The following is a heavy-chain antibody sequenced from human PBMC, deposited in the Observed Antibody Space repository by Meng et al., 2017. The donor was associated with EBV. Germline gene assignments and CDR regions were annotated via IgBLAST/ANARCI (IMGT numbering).Heavy chain of an antibody. CDR1: GVTFRGDS. CDR2: LIPMSDAP. Sequence: VQAGVDVKKPGSSVKVSCWTSGVTFRGDSVSGVRQAPGQGLEWMGGLIPMSDAPHYAQKFQGRVTITADESTSTHYMHLSGLTSDDTAVYYCASESGRGFTPDYWGQGTLVTVSS. D-gene: IGHD3-10*01. CDR3: ASESGRGFTPDY. V-gene: IGHV1-69*01. J-gene: IGHJ4*02.